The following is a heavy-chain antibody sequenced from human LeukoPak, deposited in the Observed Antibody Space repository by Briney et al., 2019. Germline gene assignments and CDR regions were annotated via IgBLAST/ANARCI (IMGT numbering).Heavy chain of an antibody. CDR3: ARGGLDAYDY. CDR1: GFSFSNYE. Sequence: PGGSLRLSCAASGFSFSNYEMNWRRQAPGKGLDWVSYISITSNTIHYADSVKGRFTISRDNAKNSLYLQMTSLRADDTAIYYCARGGLDAYDYWGQGTLVTVSS. D-gene: IGHD5-24*01. V-gene: IGHV3-48*03. CDR2: ISITSNTI. J-gene: IGHJ4*02.